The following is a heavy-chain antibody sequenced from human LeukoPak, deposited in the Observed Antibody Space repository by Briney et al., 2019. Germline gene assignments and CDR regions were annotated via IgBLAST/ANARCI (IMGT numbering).Heavy chain of an antibody. D-gene: IGHD1-1*01. Sequence: GGSLRLSCAASGFTFSSYAMSWVRQAPGKGLEWVSAISGSGGSTYYADSVKGRFTISRDNSKNTLYLQMNSLRAEDTAVYYCAKDPAQLSIVDDAFDIWGQGTMVTVSS. J-gene: IGHJ3*02. CDR2: ISGSGGST. CDR1: GFTFSSYA. CDR3: AKDPAQLSIVDDAFDI. V-gene: IGHV3-23*01.